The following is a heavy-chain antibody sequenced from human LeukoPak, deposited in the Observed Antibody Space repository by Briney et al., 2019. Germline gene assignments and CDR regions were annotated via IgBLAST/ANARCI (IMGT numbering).Heavy chain of an antibody. J-gene: IGHJ4*02. CDR2: ISPNSGGT. CDR1: GYTFTGYY. D-gene: IGHD3-22*01. Sequence: VASVKVSCKASGYTFTGYYMHWVRQAPGQGLEWMGWISPNSGGTNYAQKFQGRVTMTRDTSISTAYMELSRLRSDDTAVYYCARDRSSMIVVVRSYYFDYWGQGTLVTVSS. V-gene: IGHV1-2*02. CDR3: ARDRSSMIVVVRSYYFDY.